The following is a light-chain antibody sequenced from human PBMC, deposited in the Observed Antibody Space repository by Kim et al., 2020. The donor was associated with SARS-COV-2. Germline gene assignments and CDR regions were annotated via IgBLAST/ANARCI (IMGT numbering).Light chain of an antibody. V-gene: IGKV3-15*01. CDR2: GSS. CDR1: QSLSGA. J-gene: IGKJ1*01. Sequence: LSPGERATLSCRANQSLSGALTWHQQKPGQAPRLLIYGSSTGATGVPARFSGSGSGTDVTSTISSLQSEDFAGYCCKQFDYWTWTFGHGTKVDIK. CDR3: KQFDYWTWT.